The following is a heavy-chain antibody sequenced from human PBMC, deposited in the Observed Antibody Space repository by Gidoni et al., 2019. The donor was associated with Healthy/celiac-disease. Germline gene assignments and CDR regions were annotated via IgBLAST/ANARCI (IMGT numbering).Heavy chain of an antibody. D-gene: IGHD5-18*01. CDR2: ISSSSSTI. CDR1: GFTFSSYS. CDR3: ARVAPGYSYAQTI. Sequence: EMQLMDPGGGWVQPRGSLRLSCEASGFTFSSYSMNWVRQAPGKGLEWVSYISSSSSTIYYADSVKGRFTISRDNAKNSLYLQMNSLRAEDTAVYYCARVAPGYSYAQTIWGQGTMVTVSS. J-gene: IGHJ3*02. V-gene: IGHV3-48*04.